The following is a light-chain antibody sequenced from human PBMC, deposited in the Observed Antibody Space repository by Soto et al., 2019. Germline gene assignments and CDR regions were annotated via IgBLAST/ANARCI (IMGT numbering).Light chain of an antibody. CDR1: QSISSSF. Sequence: IVLTQSPGILSLSPGERASLSCGASQSISSSFLAWYQQKPGQAPRLLIYGASSRATGIPDRFSGTGSETDFTLTISRLEPEDFAVYYCQQYDNSPITFGQGTRLAI. CDR3: QQYDNSPIT. V-gene: IGKV3-20*01. CDR2: GAS. J-gene: IGKJ5*01.